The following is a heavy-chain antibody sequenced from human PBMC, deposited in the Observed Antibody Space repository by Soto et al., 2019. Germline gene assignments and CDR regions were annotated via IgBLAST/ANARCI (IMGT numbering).Heavy chain of an antibody. CDR3: TTGSGDIVVVPAARPTINWFDP. V-gene: IGHV3-15*07. CDR2: IKSKTDGGTT. Sequence: GGSLRLSCAASGFTFSNAWMNWVRQAPGKGLEWVGRIKSKTDGGTTDYAAPVKGRFTISRDDSKNTLYLQMNSLKTEDTAVYYCTTGSGDIVVVPAARPTINWFDPWGQGTLVTVSS. D-gene: IGHD2-2*02. J-gene: IGHJ5*02. CDR1: GFTFSNAW.